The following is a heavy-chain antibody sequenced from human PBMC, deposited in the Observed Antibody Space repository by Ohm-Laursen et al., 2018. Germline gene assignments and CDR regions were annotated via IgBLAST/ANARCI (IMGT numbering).Heavy chain of an antibody. D-gene: IGHD3-3*01. V-gene: IGHV1-69*04. J-gene: IGHJ5*02. Sequence: AAPVKVSCKASGGTFSSYAISWVRQAPGQGLEWMGRIIPILGIANYAQKFQGRVTITADKSTSTAYMELSSLRSEDTAVYYCARGVPYYDFWSGHNWFDPWGQGTLVTVSS. CDR1: GGTFSSYA. CDR2: IIPILGIA. CDR3: ARGVPYYDFWSGHNWFDP.